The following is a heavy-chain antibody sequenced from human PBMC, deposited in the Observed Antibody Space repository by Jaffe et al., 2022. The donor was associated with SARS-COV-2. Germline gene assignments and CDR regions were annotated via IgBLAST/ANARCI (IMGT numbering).Heavy chain of an antibody. CDR2: INYSGNT. CDR3: ARWLSRVPATYSGDSYYFDY. Sequence: QLQLQESGPGLVKPWETLSLTCTVSGGSISTSDYYWAWLRQPPGKGLEWIGCINYSGNTYYNPSLKSRVTVSVDTSNNQFSLKLTSVFVADTALYYCARWLSRVPATYSGDSYYFDYWGRGMVVAVSS. CDR1: GGSISTSDYY. D-gene: IGHD3-10*01. J-gene: IGHJ4*02. V-gene: IGHV4-39*01.